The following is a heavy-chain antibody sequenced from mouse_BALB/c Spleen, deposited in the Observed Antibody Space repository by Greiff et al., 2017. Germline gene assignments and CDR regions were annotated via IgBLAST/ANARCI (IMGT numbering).Heavy chain of an antibody. J-gene: IGHJ4*01. Sequence: VQLQQSGPELVKPGASVKMSCKASGYTFTSYVMHWVKQKPGQGLEWIGYINPYNDGTKYNEKFKGKATLTSDKSSSTAYMELSSLTSEDSAVYYCASCITTAYYAMDYWGQGTSVTVSS. CDR3: ASCITTAYYAMDY. CDR2: INPYNDGT. V-gene: IGHV1-14*01. CDR1: GYTFTSYV. D-gene: IGHD1-1*01.